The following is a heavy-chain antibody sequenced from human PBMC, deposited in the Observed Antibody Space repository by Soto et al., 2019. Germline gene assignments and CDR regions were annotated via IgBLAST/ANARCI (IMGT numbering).Heavy chain of an antibody. J-gene: IGHJ2*01. CDR2: IKLHASEK. Sequence: GGSLRLSCAAYGFTFSVYWMSWVRQAPGKXLEWLGTIKLHASEKKYVDSVKGRFTMSRDNAKNSLYLQMDSLRAEDTAVYYPARHSGYGPGASVNPYLAFCGRGTLVTVS. V-gene: IGHV3-7*01. D-gene: IGHD3-10*01. CDR3: ARHSGYGPGASVNPYLAF. CDR1: GFTFSVYW.